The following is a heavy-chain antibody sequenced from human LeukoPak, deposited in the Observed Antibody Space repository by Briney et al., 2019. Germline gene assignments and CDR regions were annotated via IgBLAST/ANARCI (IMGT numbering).Heavy chain of an antibody. CDR2: ISSSSSYI. CDR3: ARVPRGGSSTSPFDY. CDR1: GFTFSSYS. V-gene: IGHV3-21*01. J-gene: IGHJ4*02. D-gene: IGHD2-2*01. Sequence: PGGSLRLSCAASGFTFSSYSMNWVRQAPGKGLEWVSSISSSSSYIYYADSVKGRFTISRDNAKNSLYLQMNSLRAEDTAVYYCARVPRGGSSTSPFDYWGQGTLVTVSS.